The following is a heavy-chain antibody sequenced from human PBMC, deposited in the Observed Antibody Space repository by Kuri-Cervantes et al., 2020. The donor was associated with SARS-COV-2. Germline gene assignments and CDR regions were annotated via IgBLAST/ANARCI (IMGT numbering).Heavy chain of an antibody. V-gene: IGHV3-74*01. D-gene: IGHD5-18*01. J-gene: IGHJ4*02. CDR3: ASARRRQLWSYFDY. Sequence: GGSLRLSCAASGFTFSGHWIHWVRQAPGKGLVWVSRINPDGSYTNNADSVKGRFTLSRDNAKNMLFLQMNSLRAEDTAVYYCASARRRQLWSYFDYWGQGTLVTVSS. CDR2: INPDGSYT. CDR1: GFTFSGHW.